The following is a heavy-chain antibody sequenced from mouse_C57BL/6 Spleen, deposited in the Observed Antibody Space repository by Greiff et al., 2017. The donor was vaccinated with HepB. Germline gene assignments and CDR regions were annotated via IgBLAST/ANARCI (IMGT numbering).Heavy chain of an antibody. D-gene: IGHD2-4*01. V-gene: IGHV1-55*01. CDR2: IYPGSGST. CDR3: AIYYDYDQAFAY. CDR1: GYTFTSYW. Sequence: QVQLQQPGAELVKPGASVKMSCKASGYTFTSYWITWVKQRPGQGLEWIGDIYPGSGSTNYNEKFKSKATLTVDTSSSTAYMQLSSLTSEDSAVYYCAIYYDYDQAFAYWGQGTLVTVSA. J-gene: IGHJ3*01.